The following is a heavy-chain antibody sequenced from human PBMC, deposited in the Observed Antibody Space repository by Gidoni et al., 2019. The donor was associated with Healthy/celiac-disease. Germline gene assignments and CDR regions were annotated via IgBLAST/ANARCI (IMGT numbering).Heavy chain of an antibody. CDR3: ARDLSSTYFDY. J-gene: IGHJ4*02. CDR2: IYYSGST. CDR1: GCSVSSGSYY. Sequence: QVQLQESGPGLVKPSETLSLTCTVSGCSVSSGSYYWSWIRPPPGKGLEWIGYIYYSGSTNYNPSLKSRVTISVDTSKNQFSLKLSSVTAADTAVYYCARDLSSTYFDYWGQGTLVTVSS. V-gene: IGHV4-61*01. D-gene: IGHD6-19*01.